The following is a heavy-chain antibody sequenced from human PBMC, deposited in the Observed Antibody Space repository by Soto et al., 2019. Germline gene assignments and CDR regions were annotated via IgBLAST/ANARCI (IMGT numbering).Heavy chain of an antibody. CDR1: GGSISSYY. D-gene: IGHD1-1*01. CDR2: IYYSGST. V-gene: IGHV4-59*01. J-gene: IGHJ5*02. CDR3: ARGSQLGPQINWFDP. Sequence: SETLSLTCTVSGGSISSYYWSWIRQPPGKGLEWIGYIYYSGSTNYNPSLKSRVTISVDTSKNQFYLKLSSVTAADTAVYYCARGSQLGPQINWFDPWGQGTLVTVSS.